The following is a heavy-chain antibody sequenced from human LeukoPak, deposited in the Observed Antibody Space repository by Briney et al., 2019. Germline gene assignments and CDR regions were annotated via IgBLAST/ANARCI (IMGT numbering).Heavy chain of an antibody. CDR3: ARKAYYDFWSGNVDI. Sequence: PSETLSLTCAVYGGSFSGYYWSWIRQPPGKGLEWIGEINHSGSTNYNPSLKSRVTISVDTSKNQFSLKLSSVTAADTAVYYCARKAYYDFWSGNVDIWGQETMVTVSS. CDR1: GGSFSGYY. J-gene: IGHJ3*02. V-gene: IGHV4-34*01. D-gene: IGHD3-3*01. CDR2: INHSGST.